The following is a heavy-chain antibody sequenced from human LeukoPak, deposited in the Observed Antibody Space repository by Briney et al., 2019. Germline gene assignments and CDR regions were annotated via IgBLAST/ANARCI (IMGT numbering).Heavy chain of an antibody. CDR1: GFTFSSYA. V-gene: IGHV3-23*01. J-gene: IGHJ4*02. D-gene: IGHD4-17*01. CDR3: AKDWDDYGDYLPLDY. Sequence: GGSLRLSCAASGFTFSSYAMSWVRQAPGKGLEWVSAIRGSGGSTYYADSVKGRYTISRDNSKNTLSLQMNSLRAEDTAIYYCAKDWDDYGDYLPLDYWGQGTLVTVSS. CDR2: IRGSGGST.